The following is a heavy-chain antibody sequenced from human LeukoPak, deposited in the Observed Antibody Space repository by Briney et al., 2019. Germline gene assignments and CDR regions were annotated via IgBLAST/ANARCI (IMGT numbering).Heavy chain of an antibody. J-gene: IGHJ4*02. CDR3: ARTYGDY. CDR2: ISHSGTII. Sequence: GGSLRLSCAASGFTFSTYSMNWVRQAPGKGLEWVAYISHSGTIIHYADSVKGRFTVSRDNAKNSLYLQMNSLRAEDTAIYYCARTYGDYWGQGTLVTVSS. D-gene: IGHD3-10*01. V-gene: IGHV3-48*01. CDR1: GFTFSTYS.